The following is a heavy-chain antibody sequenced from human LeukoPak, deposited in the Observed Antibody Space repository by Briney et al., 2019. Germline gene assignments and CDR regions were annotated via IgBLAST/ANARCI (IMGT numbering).Heavy chain of an antibody. V-gene: IGHV4-59*01. CDR1: GXSISTYY. D-gene: IGHD6-19*01. CDR2: IYYSGTP. CDR3: ARGNSGWSTS. J-gene: IGHJ5*02. Sequence: SETLSLTCTVSGXSISTYYWSWIRQPPGKGLEWIGYIYYSGTPNYNPSLKSRVTISVDTSKNQLSLKLSSVTAADTAVYYCARGNSGWSTSWGPGTLVTVSS.